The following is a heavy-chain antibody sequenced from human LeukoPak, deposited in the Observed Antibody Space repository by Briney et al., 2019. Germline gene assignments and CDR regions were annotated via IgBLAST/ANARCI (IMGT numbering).Heavy chain of an antibody. CDR2: IYTSGST. Sequence: SQTLSLTCTVSGGSISSGSYYWSWIRQPAGKGLEWIGRIYTSGSTNYNPSLKSRVTISVDRSKNQFSLKLSSVTAADTAVYYCARGSWYVDYWGQGTLVTVSS. D-gene: IGHD6-13*01. CDR3: ARGSWYVDY. CDR1: GGSISSGSYY. J-gene: IGHJ4*02. V-gene: IGHV4-61*02.